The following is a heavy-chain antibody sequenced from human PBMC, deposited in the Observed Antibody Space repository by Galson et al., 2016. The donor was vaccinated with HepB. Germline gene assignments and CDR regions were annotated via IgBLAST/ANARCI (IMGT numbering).Heavy chain of an antibody. CDR3: AGGPMRRG. Sequence: LRLSCAASGFTVSNNYMSWVRQAPGKGLQWVSLIYSGGDTDYAGSVKGRFTISRDSSKNTVYLQMNSLRDEDTAVYYCAGGPMRRGWGQGTLVTVSS. CDR2: IYSGGDT. J-gene: IGHJ4*02. V-gene: IGHV3-53*01. D-gene: IGHD3-16*01. CDR1: GFTVSNNY.